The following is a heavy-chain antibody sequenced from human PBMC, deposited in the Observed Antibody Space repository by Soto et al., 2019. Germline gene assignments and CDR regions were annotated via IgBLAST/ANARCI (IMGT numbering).Heavy chain of an antibody. V-gene: IGHV1-2*02. D-gene: IGHD3-10*01. CDR3: AREILTMVRGVHWFDP. Sequence: ASVKVSCKASGYTFTGYYMHWVRQAPGQGLEWMGWINPNSGGTNYAQKFQGRVTMTRDTSISTAYMELSRLRCDDTAVYYCAREILTMVRGVHWFDPWGQGTLVTVSS. CDR1: GYTFTGYY. CDR2: INPNSGGT. J-gene: IGHJ5*02.